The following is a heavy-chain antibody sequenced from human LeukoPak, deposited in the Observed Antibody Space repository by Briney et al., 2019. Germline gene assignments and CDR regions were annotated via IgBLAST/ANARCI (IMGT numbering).Heavy chain of an antibody. CDR1: GFTFTSYSM. J-gene: IGHJ5*02. Sequence: GSLRLSCAASGFTFTSYSMNWVRQPPGKGLEWLGEIYHSGSTNYNPSLKSRVTMSVDKSKNQFSLKLSSVTAADTAVYYCARVTLIVVVAWFDPWGQGTLVTVSS. CDR3: ARVTLIVVVAWFDP. V-gene: IGHV4-4*02. CDR2: IYHSGST. D-gene: IGHD2-2*01.